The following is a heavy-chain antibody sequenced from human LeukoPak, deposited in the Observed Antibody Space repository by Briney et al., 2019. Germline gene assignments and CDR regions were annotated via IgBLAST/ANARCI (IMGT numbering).Heavy chain of an antibody. Sequence: GGSLRLSCAASGFTFSSYAMHWVRQAPGKGLEWVAVISYDGSNKYYADSVKGRFTISRDNAKDSLYLQMNSLRAEDTAIYYCARVKPYNNNDRARPLDYWGQGTLVTVSS. D-gene: IGHD3-10*01. CDR3: ARVKPYNNNDRARPLDY. J-gene: IGHJ4*02. CDR1: GFTFSSYA. CDR2: ISYDGSNK. V-gene: IGHV3-30-3*01.